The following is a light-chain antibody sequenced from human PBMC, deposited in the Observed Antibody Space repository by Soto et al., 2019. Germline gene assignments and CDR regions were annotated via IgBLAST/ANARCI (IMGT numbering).Light chain of an antibody. CDR2: SNY. J-gene: IGLJ1*01. CDR1: SSNIGSKT. CDR3: SAWDASLNGDV. V-gene: IGLV1-44*01. Sequence: QSALTQPPSASGTPGQRVTISCSGSSSNIGSKTVNWYQQLPGTAPKLLIYSNYQRPSGVPDRFSGSKSGTSASLAISGLQSEDEADYYCSAWDASLNGDVFGTGTNVTVL.